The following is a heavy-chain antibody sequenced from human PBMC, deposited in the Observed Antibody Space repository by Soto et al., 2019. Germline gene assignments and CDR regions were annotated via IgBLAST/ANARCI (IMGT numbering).Heavy chain of an antibody. CDR3: ASRVLCDMDV. CDR2: INPNSGAT. J-gene: IGHJ6*02. CDR1: GDTFTTNF. Sequence: QEQLVQSGAEVKEPGASLKVSCKASGDTFTTNFIHWVRQAPGQGLEWMGRINPNSGATLYAQKFQGRLTLTTDTSTSTVYLDLTGLKPADSAVYYCASRVLCDMDVWGQGTTVTVSS. D-gene: IGHD2-21*01. V-gene: IGHV1-46*01.